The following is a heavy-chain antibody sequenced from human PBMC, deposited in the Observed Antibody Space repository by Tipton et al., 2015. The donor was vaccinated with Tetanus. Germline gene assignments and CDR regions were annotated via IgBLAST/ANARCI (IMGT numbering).Heavy chain of an antibody. CDR3: AKDTGVTPHYGMDV. Sequence: SLRLSCAASGFPFSSYAMNWIRQAPGKGLEWVSTVSSSGYSTYYADSVKGRFTISRDNSNNTLYLQMNSLRAEDTALYYCAKDTGVTPHYGMDVWGQGTTVTVSS. V-gene: IGHV3-23*01. CDR2: VSSSGYST. D-gene: IGHD2-21*02. J-gene: IGHJ6*02. CDR1: GFPFSSYA.